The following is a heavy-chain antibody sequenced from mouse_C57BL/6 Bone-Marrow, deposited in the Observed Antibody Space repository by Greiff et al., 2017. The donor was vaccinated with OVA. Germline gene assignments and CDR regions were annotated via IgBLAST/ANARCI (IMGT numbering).Heavy chain of an antibody. V-gene: IGHV1-54*01. CDR2: INPGGGGT. Sequence: QVQLQQSGAELVRPGTSVKVSCKASGYAFTNYLIEWVKQRPGQGLEWIGVINPGGGGTNYNEKFKGKATLTADKSSSTAYMQLSSLTSEDSAVYFGARDDGYQSGGYFDYWGQGTTLTVSS. J-gene: IGHJ2*01. D-gene: IGHD2-3*01. CDR1: GYAFTNYL. CDR3: ARDDGYQSGGYFDY.